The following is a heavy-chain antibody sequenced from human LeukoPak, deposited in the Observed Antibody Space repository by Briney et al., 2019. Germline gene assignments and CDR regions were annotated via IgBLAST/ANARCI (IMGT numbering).Heavy chain of an antibody. D-gene: IGHD6-13*01. CDR2: INHSGST. V-gene: IGHV4-34*01. Sequence: SETLSLTCAVYGGSFSGYYWSWIRQPPGKGLEWIGEINHSGSTNYNPSLKSRVTISVDTSKNQLSLKLSSVTAADTAVYYCARGSSIAAAGTSYFDYWGQGTLVTVSS. J-gene: IGHJ4*02. CDR1: GGSFSGYY. CDR3: ARGSSIAAAGTSYFDY.